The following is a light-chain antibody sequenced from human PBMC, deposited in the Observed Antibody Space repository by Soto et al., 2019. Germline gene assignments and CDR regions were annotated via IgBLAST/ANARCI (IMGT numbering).Light chain of an antibody. J-gene: IGKJ4*01. CDR3: QQSYSTPLLT. V-gene: IGKV1-39*01. CDR1: QSISSY. CDR2: AAS. Sequence: DIQMTQSPSSLSASVGDRVTITCRASQSISSYLNWYQQKPGKAPKLLIYAASSLHSGVPSRFSGSGSGTDFTLTISRLHPEDFAANYCQQSYSTPLLTFGGGTKVQIK.